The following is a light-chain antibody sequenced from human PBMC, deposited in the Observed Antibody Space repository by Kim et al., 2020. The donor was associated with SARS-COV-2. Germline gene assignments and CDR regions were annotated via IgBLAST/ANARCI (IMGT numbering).Light chain of an antibody. CDR2: WAP. V-gene: IGKV4-1*01. Sequence: DIVMTQSPDSLAVSLGERATINWKSSQSVLYSSNNKNYLAWYQQKPGQPPKLLIYWAPTRESGVPDRFSGSGSGTDFTLTISSLQAEDVAVYYCQQYYSTPFTFGPGTKVDIK. J-gene: IGKJ3*01. CDR1: QSVLYSSNNKNY. CDR3: QQYYSTPFT.